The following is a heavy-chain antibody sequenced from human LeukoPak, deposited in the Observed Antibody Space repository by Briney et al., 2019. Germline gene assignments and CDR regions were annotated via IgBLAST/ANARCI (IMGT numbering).Heavy chain of an antibody. CDR2: INPNNGDT. CDR3: ASLVIGIDY. CDR1: GYTFTGSY. Sequence: ASVKVSCKASGYTFTGSYMHWVRQARGQGLEWMGRINPNNGDTNYTENFQGRVTMTRDTSITTAYMELSRLRSDDTAVYYCASLVIGIDYWGQGTLVTVSS. J-gene: IGHJ4*02. V-gene: IGHV1-2*06.